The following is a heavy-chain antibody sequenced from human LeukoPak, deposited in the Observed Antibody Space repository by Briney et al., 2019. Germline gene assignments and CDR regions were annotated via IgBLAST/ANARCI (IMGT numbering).Heavy chain of an antibody. CDR2: ISSSSSTI. V-gene: IGHV3-48*01. D-gene: IGHD3-22*01. CDR1: GFTFSSYN. CDR3: AKDGRNYYDWKYYFDF. Sequence: GGSLRLSCAASGFTFSSYNMNWVRQAPGKGLEWVSYISSSSSTIYYADSVKGRFTISRDNSKNSLYLQMDSLRAEDTAVYYCAKDGRNYYDWKYYFDFWGQGTLVTVSS. J-gene: IGHJ4*02.